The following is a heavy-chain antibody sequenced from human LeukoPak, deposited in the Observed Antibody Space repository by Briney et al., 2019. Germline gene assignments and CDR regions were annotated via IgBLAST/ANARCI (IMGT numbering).Heavy chain of an antibody. V-gene: IGHV4-31*03. Sequence: PSETLSLTCTVSGGSISSGGYYWSWIRQHPGKGLEWIGYIYYSGSTYYNPSLKSRVTISVDTSKNQFSLKLSSVTAADTAVYYCARGRSSSSRYYFDYWGQGTLVTVSS. D-gene: IGHD6-13*01. CDR3: ARGRSSSSRYYFDY. CDR1: GGSISSGGYY. J-gene: IGHJ4*02. CDR2: IYYSGST.